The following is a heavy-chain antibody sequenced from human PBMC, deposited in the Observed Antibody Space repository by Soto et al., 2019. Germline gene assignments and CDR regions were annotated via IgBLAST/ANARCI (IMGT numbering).Heavy chain of an antibody. V-gene: IGHV1-18*01. D-gene: IGHD3-22*01. CDR3: ARGGFYDSSGALNYYYYGMNV. CDR1: GYTFTSYG. J-gene: IGHJ6*02. CDR2: ISAYDGYT. Sequence: QVQLVQSGAEVKKPGASVKVSCKASGYTFTSYGINWVRQAPGQGLEWLGWISAYDGYTNYAQILQGRVSMTTDTSTKTAYMELRSLRSDDTAMYYCARGGFYDSSGALNYYYYGMNVWGQGTTVTVSS.